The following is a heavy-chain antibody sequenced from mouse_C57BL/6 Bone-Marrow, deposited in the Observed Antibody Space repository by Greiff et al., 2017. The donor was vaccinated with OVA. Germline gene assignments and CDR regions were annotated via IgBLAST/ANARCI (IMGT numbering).Heavy chain of an antibody. CDR3: ARQGVIYYYGSSSFDY. V-gene: IGHV5-2*01. J-gene: IGHJ2*01. CDR1: EYEFPSHD. CDR2: INSDGGST. D-gene: IGHD1-1*01. Sequence: EVKLQESGGGLVQPGESLKLSCESNEYEFPSHDMSWVRKTPEKRLELVAAINSDGGSTYYPDTMERRFIISRDNTKKTLYLQMSSLRSEDTALYYCARQGVIYYYGSSSFDYWGQGTTLTVSS.